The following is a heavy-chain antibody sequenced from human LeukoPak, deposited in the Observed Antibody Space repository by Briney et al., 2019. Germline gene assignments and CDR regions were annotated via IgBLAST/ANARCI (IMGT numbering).Heavy chain of an antibody. V-gene: IGHV3-30*18. J-gene: IGHJ4*02. D-gene: IGHD1-26*01. CDR3: AKEGSNGDFDY. Sequence: GGSLRLSCAASGFTFSSYDMHWVRQAPGKGLEWVAVISYDGSNKYYGDSVKGRFTISRDNSKNTLYLKMNSLRAEDTAVYYCAKEGSNGDFDYWGQGTLVTVSS. CDR2: ISYDGSNK. CDR1: GFTFSSYD.